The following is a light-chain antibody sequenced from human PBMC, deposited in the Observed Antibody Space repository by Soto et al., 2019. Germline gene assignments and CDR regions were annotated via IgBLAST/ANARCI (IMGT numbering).Light chain of an antibody. Sequence: QSVLTQPASVSGSPGQSITISCTGTSSDVGGYNYVSWYQQHPGKAPKLMIYDVSNRPSGVSNPFSGSKSGNTASLTISGLQVEDEADYYCNSYTSRSSTTYVFGTGTKVTVL. J-gene: IGLJ1*01. CDR3: NSYTSRSSTTYV. V-gene: IGLV2-14*01. CDR1: SSDVGGYNY. CDR2: DVS.